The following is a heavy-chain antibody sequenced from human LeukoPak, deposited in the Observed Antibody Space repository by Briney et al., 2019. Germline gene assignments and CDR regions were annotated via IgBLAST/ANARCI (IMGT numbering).Heavy chain of an antibody. CDR3: ATGGLDCSGGSCYGNRRGLIGSWFDP. CDR1: GYTFTSYD. CDR2: MNPNSGNT. J-gene: IGHJ5*02. V-gene: IGHV1-8*01. Sequence: ASVKVSCKASGYTFTSYDINWVRQATGQGLEWMGWMNPNSGNTGYAQKFQGRVTVTRNTSISTAYMELSSLRSEDTAVYYCATGGLDCSGGSCYGNRRGLIGSWFDPWGQGTLVTVSS. D-gene: IGHD2-15*01.